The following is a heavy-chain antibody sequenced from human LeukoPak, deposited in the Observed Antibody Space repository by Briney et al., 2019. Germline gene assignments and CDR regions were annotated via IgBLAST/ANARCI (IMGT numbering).Heavy chain of an antibody. CDR2: IYYSGST. Sequence: PSETLSLTCTVSGGSISSYYWSWIRQPPGKGLEWIGYIYYSGSTNYNPSLKSRVTISVDTSKNQFSLKPSSVTAADTAVYYCARGGEGTAMALSDYWGQGTLVTVSS. J-gene: IGHJ4*02. CDR3: ARGGEGTAMALSDY. D-gene: IGHD5-18*01. CDR1: GGSISSYY. V-gene: IGHV4-59*01.